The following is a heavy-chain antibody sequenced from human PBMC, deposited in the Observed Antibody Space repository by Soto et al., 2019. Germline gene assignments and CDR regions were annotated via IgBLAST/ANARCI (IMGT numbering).Heavy chain of an antibody. J-gene: IGHJ6*03. Sequence: PSETLSLTCTVSGGSISSSSYYWGWIRQPPGKGLEWIGSIYYSGSTYYNPSLKSRVTISVDTSKNQFSLKLSSVTAADTAVYYCARHVGGTDRYYDFWSGYYYYYYMDVWGKGTTVTVSS. CDR3: ARHVGGTDRYYDFWSGYYYYYYMDV. CDR1: GGSISSSSYY. D-gene: IGHD3-3*01. CDR2: IYYSGST. V-gene: IGHV4-39*01.